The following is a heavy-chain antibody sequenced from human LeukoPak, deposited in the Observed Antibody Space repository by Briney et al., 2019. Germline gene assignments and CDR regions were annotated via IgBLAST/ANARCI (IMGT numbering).Heavy chain of an antibody. CDR2: IYHSGST. J-gene: IGHJ4*02. D-gene: IGHD3-22*01. Sequence: SETLSLTCTVSGYSISSGYYWGWIRQPPGKGLEWIGSIYHSGSTYYNPSLKSRVTISVDTSKNQFSLKLSSVTAADTAVYYCARAMDSSGYYGDYWGQGTLVTVSS. CDR3: ARAMDSSGYYGDY. V-gene: IGHV4-38-2*02. CDR1: GYSISSGYY.